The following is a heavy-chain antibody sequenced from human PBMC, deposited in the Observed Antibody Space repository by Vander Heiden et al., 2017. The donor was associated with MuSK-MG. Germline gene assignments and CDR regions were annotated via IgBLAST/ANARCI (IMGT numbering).Heavy chain of an antibody. V-gene: IGHV3-30*04. CDR1: GFTFSSYA. J-gene: IGHJ4*02. CDR3: AREPEHQKENRFDY. CDR2: ISYDGINK. D-gene: IGHD1-1*01. Sequence: QVQLVESGGGVVQPGRSLRLSCAASGFTFSSYAMHWVRQAPGKGLEWVAVISYDGINKYYADAVEGRFTISRDNSKNTLYLQMNSVRAEETAVYYCAREPEHQKENRFDYWGQGTPVTVSS.